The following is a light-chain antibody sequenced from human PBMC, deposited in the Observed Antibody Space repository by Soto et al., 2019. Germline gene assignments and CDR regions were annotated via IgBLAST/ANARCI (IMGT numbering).Light chain of an antibody. CDR1: QSVSSSY. V-gene: IGKV3-20*01. Sequence: EIVLTQSPGTLALSPGERATLSCRASQSVSSSYLAWYQQKPGQAPRLLIYGASSSATGIPDRFSGSGSGTAFTLTISRLEPEDIAEYYCQQYGSSPPLTVGGGTKVEIK. J-gene: IGKJ4*01. CDR2: GAS. CDR3: QQYGSSPPLT.